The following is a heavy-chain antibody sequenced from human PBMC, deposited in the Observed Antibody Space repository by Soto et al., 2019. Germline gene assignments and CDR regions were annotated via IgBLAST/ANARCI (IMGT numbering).Heavy chain of an antibody. Sequence: EVQVLESGGGLVQPGGSLRLSCAASGFTFSSYAMSWVRQAPGKGLEWVSAISGSGGSTYYADSVKGRFTISRDNSKNTLYLQMNSLRAEDTAVYYCAKDRGGYCSGGSCLAIYYFDYWGQGTLVTVSS. CDR1: GFTFSSYA. V-gene: IGHV3-23*01. D-gene: IGHD2-15*01. CDR3: AKDRGGYCSGGSCLAIYYFDY. CDR2: ISGSGGST. J-gene: IGHJ4*02.